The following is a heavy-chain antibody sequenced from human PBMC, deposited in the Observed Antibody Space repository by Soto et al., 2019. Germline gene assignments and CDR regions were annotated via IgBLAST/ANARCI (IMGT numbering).Heavy chain of an antibody. CDR2: IIPIFGTA. CDR3: ARVYGDYGRRFDP. CDR1: GGTFSSYA. D-gene: IGHD4-17*01. Sequence: QVQLVQSGAEVKKPGSSVKVSCKASGGTFSSYAISWVRQAPGQGLEWMGGIIPIFGTANYAQKFQGRVTINADEYTSRAYRELSSLRAEDTAVYYCARVYGDYGRRFDPWGQGTLVTVSS. V-gene: IGHV1-69*12. J-gene: IGHJ5*02.